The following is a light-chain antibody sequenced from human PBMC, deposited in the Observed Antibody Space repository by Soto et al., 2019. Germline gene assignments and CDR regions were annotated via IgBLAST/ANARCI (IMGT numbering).Light chain of an antibody. CDR3: RQYDNWPLT. Sequence: EIVMTQSPATLSVSPGERATLSCRASQSVSSNLAWYQQKPGQAPRLLIYGASTRATGIPARFSGSGSGTEFTLTISSLQSELFAGYYCRQYDNWPLTFGGGTKVDIK. CDR2: GAS. V-gene: IGKV3-15*01. CDR1: QSVSSN. J-gene: IGKJ4*01.